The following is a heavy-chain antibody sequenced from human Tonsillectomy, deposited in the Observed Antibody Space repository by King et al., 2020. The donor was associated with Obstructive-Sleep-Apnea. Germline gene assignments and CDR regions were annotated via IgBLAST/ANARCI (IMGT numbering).Heavy chain of an antibody. CDR1: GLTFSTHW. Sequence: VQLVESGGGLVQPGGSLRLSCAASGLTFSTHWMHWVRQAPGKGLVWVSRIDNAGSITHYAASVKGRFTVSRDNAKNTLYLQMNSLRVDDTAIYYCATRGSDGSASGWYFDLWGRGTLVTVSS. D-gene: IGHD3-22*01. CDR2: IDNAGSIT. J-gene: IGHJ2*01. CDR3: ATRGSDGSASGWYFDL. V-gene: IGHV3-74*01.